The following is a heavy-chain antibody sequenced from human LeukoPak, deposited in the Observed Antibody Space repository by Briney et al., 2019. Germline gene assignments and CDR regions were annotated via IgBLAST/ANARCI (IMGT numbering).Heavy chain of an antibody. CDR1: GFTFSSYA. D-gene: IGHD2-2*01. CDR2: ISGGGDST. Sequence: GGSLRLSCAASGFTFSSYAMSWVRQAPGKGLEWVSAISGGGDSTFYANSVKGRFTISRDNSKNTLYLQMSSLRAEDTAIYYCAKEEYSTRYYYYGMDVWGQGTTVTVSS. V-gene: IGHV3-23*01. J-gene: IGHJ6*02. CDR3: AKEEYSTRYYYYGMDV.